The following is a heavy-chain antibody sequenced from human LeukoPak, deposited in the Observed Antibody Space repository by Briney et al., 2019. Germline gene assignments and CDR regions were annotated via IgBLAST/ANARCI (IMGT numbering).Heavy chain of an antibody. J-gene: IGHJ4*02. CDR3: ARDLLSSGYYYGTYYFDY. Sequence: ASVKVPCKASGYTFTSYYMHWVRQAPGQGLEGMGIINPSGGSTSYAQKFQGRVTMTRDMSTSTVYMELSSLRSEDTAVYYCARDLLSSGYYYGTYYFDYWGQGTLVTVSS. CDR2: INPSGGST. CDR1: GYTFTSYY. D-gene: IGHD3-22*01. V-gene: IGHV1-46*01.